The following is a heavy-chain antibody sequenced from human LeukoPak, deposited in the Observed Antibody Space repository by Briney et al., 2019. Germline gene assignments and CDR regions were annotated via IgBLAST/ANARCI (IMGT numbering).Heavy chain of an antibody. D-gene: IGHD3-16*02. J-gene: IGHJ4*02. V-gene: IGHV3-30-3*01. CDR2: ILYDGSNK. CDR1: GFNFSSYA. CDR3: ARDERENIRGYPAPDY. Sequence: PGGSLRLSCAASGFNFSSYAMHWVRQAPGKGLEWVAIILYDGSNKHYAGSVKGRFSISRDNSKNSLYLQMNSLRVEDTAVYYCARDERENIRGYPAPDYWGQGTLVTVSS.